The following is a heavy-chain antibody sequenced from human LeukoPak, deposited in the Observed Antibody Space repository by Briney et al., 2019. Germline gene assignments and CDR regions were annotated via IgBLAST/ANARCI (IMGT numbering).Heavy chain of an antibody. CDR1: GFTFSSYS. CDR3: ARKGLGGELGGFDS. Sequence: GGSLRLSCAASGFTFSSYSMNWARQAPGKGLEWVSSISSSSSYIYYADSVKGRFTISRDNAKNSLYLQMNSLRVEDTALYHCARKGLGGELGGFDSWGQGTLVTVSS. J-gene: IGHJ4*02. CDR2: ISSSSSYI. V-gene: IGHV3-21*04. D-gene: IGHD1-7*01.